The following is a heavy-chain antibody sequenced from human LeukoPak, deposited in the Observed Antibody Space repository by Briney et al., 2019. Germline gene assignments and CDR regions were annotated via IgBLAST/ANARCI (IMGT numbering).Heavy chain of an antibody. Sequence: SETLSLTCTVSGGSISSYYWSWIRQPPGKGLEWIGYIYYSGSTNYNPSLKSRVTISMDTSKNQFSLKLSSVTAADTAVYYCASGYGSGSQYNWFDPWGQGTLVTVSS. V-gene: IGHV4-59*12. D-gene: IGHD3-10*01. CDR3: ASGYGSGSQYNWFDP. J-gene: IGHJ5*02. CDR2: IYYSGST. CDR1: GGSISSYY.